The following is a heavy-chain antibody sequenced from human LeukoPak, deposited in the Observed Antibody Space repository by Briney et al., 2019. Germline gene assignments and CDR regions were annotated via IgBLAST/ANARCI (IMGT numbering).Heavy chain of an antibody. Sequence: GGPLRLSCAASGFTFSNYGMHWVRQAPGKGLEWVALISNDGNNQYYADFVKGRFTISRDNSKNTLSLQINSLRAEDTAVYYCATQGFCTSTDCYAHNFHIWGQGTMVTVSS. V-gene: IGHV3-30*03. CDR3: ATQGFCTSTDCYAHNFHI. D-gene: IGHD2-2*01. CDR2: ISNDGNNQ. CDR1: GFTFSNYG. J-gene: IGHJ3*02.